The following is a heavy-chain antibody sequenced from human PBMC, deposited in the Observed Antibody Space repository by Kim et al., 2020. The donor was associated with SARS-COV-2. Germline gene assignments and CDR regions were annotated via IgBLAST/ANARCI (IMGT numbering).Heavy chain of an antibody. D-gene: IGHD2-8*01. V-gene: IGHV3-72*01. CDR3: RVLRMTSGFDS. CDR2: TT. J-gene: IGHJ4*02. Sequence: TTFYASFVKGRFTISRDASKNSLYLQMNSLKTEDTAVYYCRVLRMTSGFDSWGQGTLVTVSS.